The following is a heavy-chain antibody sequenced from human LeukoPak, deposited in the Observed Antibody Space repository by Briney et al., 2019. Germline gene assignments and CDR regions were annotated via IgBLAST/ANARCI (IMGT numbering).Heavy chain of an antibody. CDR1: GFTFSSYS. V-gene: IGHV3-21*01. Sequence: PGGSLRLSCAASGFTFSSYSMNWVRQAPGKGLEWVSSISSSSSYIYSADSVKGRFTISRDNAKNSLYLQMNSLRAEDTAVYYCASITVAGDYWGQGTLVTVSS. CDR2: ISSSSSYI. J-gene: IGHJ4*02. CDR3: ASITVAGDY. D-gene: IGHD4-23*01.